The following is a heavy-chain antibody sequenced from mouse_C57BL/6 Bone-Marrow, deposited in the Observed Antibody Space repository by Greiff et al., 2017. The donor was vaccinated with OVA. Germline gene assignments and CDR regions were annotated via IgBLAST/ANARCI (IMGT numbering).Heavy chain of an antibody. J-gene: IGHJ3*01. Sequence: EVMLVESGGGLVKPGGSLKLSCAASGFTFSDYGMHWVRQAPEKGLEWVAYISSGSSTIYYADTVKGRFTISRDNAKNTLFLQMTSLRSEDTAMYYCARPFLRAWFAYWGQGTLVTVSA. CDR3: ARPFLRAWFAY. CDR1: GFTFSDYG. CDR2: ISSGSSTI. D-gene: IGHD1-1*01. V-gene: IGHV5-17*01.